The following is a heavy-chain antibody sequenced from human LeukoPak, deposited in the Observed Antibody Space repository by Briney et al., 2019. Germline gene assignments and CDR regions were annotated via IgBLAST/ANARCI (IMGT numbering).Heavy chain of an antibody. CDR1: GFTLSSYS. CDR2: ISSTSSYI. D-gene: IGHD4-11*01. Sequence: GGSLRLSCAASGFTLSSYSMNWVRQAPGKGLEWVSSISSTSSYIYYADSVKGRFTVSRDNAENSLYLQMNSLRAEDTAVYYCARDRTTGVGGTEFDSWGQGTLVTVSS. J-gene: IGHJ4*02. CDR3: ARDRTTGVGGTEFDS. V-gene: IGHV3-21*01.